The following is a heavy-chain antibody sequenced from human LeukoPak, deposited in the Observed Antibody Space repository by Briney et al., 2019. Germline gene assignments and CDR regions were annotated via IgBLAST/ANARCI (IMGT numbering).Heavy chain of an antibody. J-gene: IGHJ5*02. CDR2: ISGSGGTA. D-gene: IGHD2-2*01. CDR1: GFTFSDSA. V-gene: IGHV3-23*01. Sequence: GGSLRLSCAASGFTFSDSAMTWVRQAPGKGLGWVSSISGSGGTAYHADSVKGRFTISRDNSKKTLHLQMNNLRAEDTAFYYCAKDRGIVVVGRFDPWGQGTLVTVSS. CDR3: AKDRGIVVVGRFDP.